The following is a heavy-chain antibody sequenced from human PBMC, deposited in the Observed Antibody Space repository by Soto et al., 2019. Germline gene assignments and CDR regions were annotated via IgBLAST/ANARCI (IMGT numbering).Heavy chain of an antibody. Sequence: SETLSLTCAVSGGSFSGGGYSWGWIRQPPGKGLEWIGYIYHSASTYYNPSLKSRVTISVDMSKNQFSLKLSSVTAADTAVYYCARVPSPWGQGTLVTVSS. J-gene: IGHJ5*02. V-gene: IGHV4-30-2*01. CDR1: GGSFSGGGYS. CDR3: ARVPSP. CDR2: IYHSAST.